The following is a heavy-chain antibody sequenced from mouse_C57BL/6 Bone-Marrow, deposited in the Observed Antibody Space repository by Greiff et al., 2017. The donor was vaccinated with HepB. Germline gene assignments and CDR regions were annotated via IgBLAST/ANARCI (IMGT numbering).Heavy chain of an antibody. V-gene: IGHV1-81*01. J-gene: IGHJ4*01. CDR2: IYPRSGNT. CDR3: AVYPYYYAMDY. CDR1: GYTFTSYG. Sequence: QVHVKQSGAELARPGASVKLSCKASGYTFTSYGISWVKQRTGQGLEWIGEIYPRSGNTYYNEKFKGKATLTADKSSSTAYMELRSLTSEDSAVYFCAVYPYYYAMDYWGQGTSVTVSS. D-gene: IGHD5-1-1*01.